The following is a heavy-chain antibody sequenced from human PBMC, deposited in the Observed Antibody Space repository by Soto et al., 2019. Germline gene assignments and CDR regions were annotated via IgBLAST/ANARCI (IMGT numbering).Heavy chain of an antibody. CDR3: AKETQPNLGNGGSDY. CDR2: ISWNSGSI. J-gene: IGHJ4*02. D-gene: IGHD7-27*01. CDR1: GFTFDDYA. Sequence: GGSLRLSCAASGFTFDDYAMHLVRQAPGKGLEWVSGISWNSGSIGYADSVKGRFTISRDNAKNSLYLQMNSLRAEDTELYYCAKETQPNLGNGGSDYWGQGTLVTVSS. V-gene: IGHV3-9*01.